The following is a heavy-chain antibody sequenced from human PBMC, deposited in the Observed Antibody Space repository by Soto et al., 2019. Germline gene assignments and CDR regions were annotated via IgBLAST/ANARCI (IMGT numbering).Heavy chain of an antibody. V-gene: IGHV6-1*01. CDR2: TYYRSKWYN. J-gene: IGHJ5*02. Sequence: SQALSLTCSISGDSVSSNSAAWNWIRQSPSRGLEWLGRTYYRSKWYNDYAVSVKSRITINPDTSKNQFSLQLNSVTPEDTAVYYCARVNYYGSGSSRVRFDPWGQGTLVTVSS. D-gene: IGHD3-10*01. CDR1: GDSVSSNSAA. CDR3: ARVNYYGSGSSRVRFDP.